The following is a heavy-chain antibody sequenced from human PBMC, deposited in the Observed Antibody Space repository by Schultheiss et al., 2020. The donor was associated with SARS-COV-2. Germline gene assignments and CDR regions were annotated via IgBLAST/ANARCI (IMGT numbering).Heavy chain of an antibody. CDR2: ISYDGSNK. CDR3: ASASRDYGDYYGMDV. D-gene: IGHD4-17*01. V-gene: IGHV3-30*14. CDR1: GFTFSSYA. Sequence: GGSLRLSCAASGFTFSSYAMHWVRQAPGKGLEWVAVISYDGSNKYYADSVKGRFTISRDNSKNTLYLQMNSLRAEDTAVYYCASASRDYGDYYGMDVWGQGTTVTVSS. J-gene: IGHJ6*02.